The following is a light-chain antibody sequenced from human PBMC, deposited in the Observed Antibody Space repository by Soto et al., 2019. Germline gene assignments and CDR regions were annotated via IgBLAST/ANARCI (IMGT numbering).Light chain of an antibody. Sequence: QSVLTQPPSASGSPGQSVTISCTGTSSDVGGYNYVSWYQQHPGKAPKLMIYEVSKRPSGVPDRLSGSKSGNTASLTVSGLQVEDEADYYCASYTGSDTLVFGGVTKLTVL. V-gene: IGLV2-8*01. CDR3: ASYTGSDTLV. CDR1: SSDVGGYNY. CDR2: EVS. J-gene: IGLJ2*01.